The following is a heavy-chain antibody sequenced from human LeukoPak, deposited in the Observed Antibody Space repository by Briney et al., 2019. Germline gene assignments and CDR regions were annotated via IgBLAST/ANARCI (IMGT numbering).Heavy chain of an antibody. CDR2: IYYSGST. V-gene: IGHV4-39*07. Sequence: PSETLSLTCTVSGGSISSSSYYWGWIRQPPGKGLEWIGSIYYSGSTYYNPSLKSRVTISIDTSKNQFSLKLSSVTAADTAVYYCARGTTSSWLKRSYFDYWGQGTLVTVSS. D-gene: IGHD6-13*01. CDR1: GGSISSSSYY. CDR3: ARGTTSSWLKRSYFDY. J-gene: IGHJ4*02.